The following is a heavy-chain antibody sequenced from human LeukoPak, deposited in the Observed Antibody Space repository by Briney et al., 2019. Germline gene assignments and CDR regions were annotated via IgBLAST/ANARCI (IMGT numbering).Heavy chain of an antibody. D-gene: IGHD3-10*02. CDR1: GLTFRNYW. CDR3: AELGITMIGGV. V-gene: IGHV3-7*01. CDR2: IKQDGSDK. Sequence: GGSLRLSCAASGLTFRNYWMSWVRQAPGKGLEWVANIKQDGSDKFYVDSVKGRFTISRDNAKNSLYLQMNSLRADDTAVYYCAELGITMIGGVWGKGTTVTISS. J-gene: IGHJ6*04.